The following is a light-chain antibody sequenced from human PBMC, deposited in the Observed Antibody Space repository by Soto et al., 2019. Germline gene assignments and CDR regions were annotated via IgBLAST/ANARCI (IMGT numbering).Light chain of an antibody. Sequence: DIQMTQSPSSLSASVGDRVTITCRASQTISSSLNWYQQKPGKAPDLLIYAASNLQSGVPSRFRGSESGSDFTLTISSLQPEDFATYYCQQSYSSPQMYTFGQGTRLEIK. CDR1: QTISSS. V-gene: IGKV1-39*01. CDR3: QQSYSSPQMYT. CDR2: AAS. J-gene: IGKJ2*01.